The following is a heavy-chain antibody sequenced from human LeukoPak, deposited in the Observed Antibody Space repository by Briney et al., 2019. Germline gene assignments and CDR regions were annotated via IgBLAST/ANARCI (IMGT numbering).Heavy chain of an antibody. CDR3: ARGRSDYVFDY. CDR1: GGSISSGDYY. J-gene: IGHJ4*02. CDR2: IYYSGST. Sequence: PSETLSLTCTVSGGSISSGDYYWSWIRQPPGKGLEWIGYIYYSGSTYYNPSLKSRVTISVDTSKNQFSLKLSSVTAADTAVYYCARGRSDYVFDYWGQGTLVTVSS. D-gene: IGHD4-17*01. V-gene: IGHV4-30-4*01.